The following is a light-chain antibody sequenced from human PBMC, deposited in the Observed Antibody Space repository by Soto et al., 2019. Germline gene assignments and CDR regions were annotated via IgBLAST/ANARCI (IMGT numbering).Light chain of an antibody. CDR2: GAS. CDR1: QSVSSSY. V-gene: IGKV3-20*01. J-gene: IGKJ2*01. CDR3: QQYGSAPVYT. Sequence: EIALTQSPGTLSLSPGERATLSCRASQSVSSSYLAWYQQKPGQAPRLLIYGASSRATGIPDRFSGSGSGTDFTLTISRLEPEDFAVYYCQQYGSAPVYTFGQGTKLEMK.